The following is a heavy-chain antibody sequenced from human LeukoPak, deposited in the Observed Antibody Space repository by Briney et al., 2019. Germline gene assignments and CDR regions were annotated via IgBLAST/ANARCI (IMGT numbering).Heavy chain of an antibody. V-gene: IGHV1-18*01. Sequence: GASVKVSCKACGYTFTSYGISWVRQAPGQGLEWMGWISAYNGNTNYAQKLQGRVTMTTDTSTSTAYMELRSLRSDDTAVYYCARDGIAAAGTSTYNWFDPWGQGTLVTVSS. CDR3: ARDGIAAAGTSTYNWFDP. CDR1: GYTFTSYG. CDR2: ISAYNGNT. D-gene: IGHD6-13*01. J-gene: IGHJ5*02.